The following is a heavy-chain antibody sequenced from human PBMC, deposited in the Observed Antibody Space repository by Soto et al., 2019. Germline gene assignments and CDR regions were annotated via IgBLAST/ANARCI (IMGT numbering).Heavy chain of an antibody. D-gene: IGHD5-18*01. CDR3: ARDESGYSGYEKGSHVDTAMVTWVFDY. J-gene: IGHJ4*02. CDR1: GFTFSSYG. CDR2: IWYDGSNK. Sequence: GGSLRLSCAASGFTFSSYGMHWVRQAPGKGLEWVAVIWYDGSNKYYADSVKGRFTISRDNSKNTLYLQMNSLRAEDTAVYYCARDESGYSGYEKGSHVDTAMVTWVFDYWGQGTLVTVSS. V-gene: IGHV3-33*01.